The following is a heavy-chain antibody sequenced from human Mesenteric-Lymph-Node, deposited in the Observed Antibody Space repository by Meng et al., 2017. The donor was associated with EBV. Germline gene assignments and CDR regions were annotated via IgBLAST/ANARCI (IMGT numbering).Heavy chain of an antibody. V-gene: IGHV4-39*07. CDR3: ARDLAGYGDYFLY. J-gene: IGHJ4*02. CDR2: IYYSGSN. CDR1: GGSISSSSYY. Sequence: LQLQQAGAGVVKPSETLTLTCTVSGGSISSSSYYWGWIRQPQGNGREWIGSIYYSGSNYYHPSLKSRVTISVDTSKNQFSLKLSSVTAADTAEYYCARDLAGYGDYFLYWGQGTLVTVSS. D-gene: IGHD4-17*01.